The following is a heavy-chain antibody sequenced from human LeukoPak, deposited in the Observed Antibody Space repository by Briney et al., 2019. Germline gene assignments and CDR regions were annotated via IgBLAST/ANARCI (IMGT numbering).Heavy chain of an antibody. CDR3: ARADPERYSYVLDY. CDR1: GGSFSGYY. CDR2: INHSGST. J-gene: IGHJ4*02. Sequence: PSETLSLTCAVYGGSFSGYYWSWIRQPPGKGLEWIGEINHSGSTNYNSSLKSRVTISVDTSKNQFSLKLSSVTAADTAVYYCARADPERYSYVLDYWGQGTLVTVSS. V-gene: IGHV4-34*01. D-gene: IGHD5-18*01.